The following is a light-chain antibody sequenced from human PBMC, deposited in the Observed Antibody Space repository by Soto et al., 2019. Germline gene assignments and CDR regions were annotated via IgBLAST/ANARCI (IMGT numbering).Light chain of an antibody. CDR1: QCVLYSSNNKNY. Sequence: DIVMTQSPDSLAVSLGERATINCKSSQCVLYSSNNKNYLAWYQQKPGQPPKLLIYWASTRESGVPDRLSGSGSGTDFTLTISSLQAEDVAVYYCQQYYSTPWTFGQGTKVEIK. CDR3: QQYYSTPWT. J-gene: IGKJ1*01. CDR2: WAS. V-gene: IGKV4-1*01.